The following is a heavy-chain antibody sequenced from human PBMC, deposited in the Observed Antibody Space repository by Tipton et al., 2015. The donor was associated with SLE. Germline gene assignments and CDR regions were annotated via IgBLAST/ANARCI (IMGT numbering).Heavy chain of an antibody. J-gene: IGHJ6*03. CDR1: GYSISSGYY. CDR2: IYYSGNT. D-gene: IGHD2-2*01. V-gene: IGHV4-38-2*01. Sequence: TLSLTCAVSGYSISSGYYWGWIRQPPGKGLEWIGYIYYSGNTYYNPSLSSRITISMDSSKNQFSLKVTSVTAADTAVYYCARLQYQLLYYYMDVWGKGTTVTVSS. CDR3: ARLQYQLLYYYMDV.